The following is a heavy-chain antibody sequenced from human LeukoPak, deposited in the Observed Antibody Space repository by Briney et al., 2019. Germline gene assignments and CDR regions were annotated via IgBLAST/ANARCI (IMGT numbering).Heavy chain of an antibody. V-gene: IGHV3-23*01. D-gene: IGHD3-22*01. CDR1: GFTFNTYT. Sequence: PGESLRLSCAASGFTFNTYTRYWVRQAPGKGLEWVSGISNSGGSTYYADSVKGRFTISRDNSKNTLYLQMNSLRAEDTAVYYCARDSPRYYYDSSGYSYFDYWGQGTLVTVSS. CDR2: ISNSGGST. CDR3: ARDSPRYYYDSSGYSYFDY. J-gene: IGHJ4*02.